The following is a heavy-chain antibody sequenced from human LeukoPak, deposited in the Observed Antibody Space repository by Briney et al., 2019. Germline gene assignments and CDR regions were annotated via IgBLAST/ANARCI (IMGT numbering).Heavy chain of an antibody. J-gene: IGHJ4*02. Sequence: GGSLRLSCAASGFTFSSYEMNWVRQAPGKGLEWVLYISSSGSTIYYADSVKGRFTISRDNAKNSLYLQMNSLRAEDTAVYYCASDMASGWYYFDYWGQGTLVTVSS. D-gene: IGHD6-19*01. V-gene: IGHV3-48*03. CDR1: GFTFSSYE. CDR3: ASDMASGWYYFDY. CDR2: ISSSGSTI.